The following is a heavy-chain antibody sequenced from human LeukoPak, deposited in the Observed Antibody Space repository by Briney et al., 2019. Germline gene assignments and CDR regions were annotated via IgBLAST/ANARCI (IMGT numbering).Heavy chain of an antibody. CDR3: VRHTTSGWYQVVY. V-gene: IGHV4-59*03. D-gene: IGHD6-19*01. J-gene: IGHJ4*02. CDR2: ITYSGST. CDR1: GGSISDYF. Sequence: SETLSLTRTVSGGSISDYFWSWIRQPPGKGLEWIGFITYSGSTDHNPSLKSRATISVDASKNQFSLKLTSVTAADTAVYYCVRHTTSGWYQVVYWGQGTLVTVSS.